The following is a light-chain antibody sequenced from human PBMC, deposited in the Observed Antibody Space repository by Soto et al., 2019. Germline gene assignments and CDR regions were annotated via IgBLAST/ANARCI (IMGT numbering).Light chain of an antibody. V-gene: IGLV2-14*01. CDR2: EVS. CDR3: TSYVSSSIYV. J-gene: IGLJ1*01. Sequence: SVLAQPASVSGSPGQSITISYTGSSSSIGGYNFVSWYQQHPGKTPKLIIFEVSHRPSGVSPRFSGSKSGNTASLTISGLQAEDEADYYCTSYVSSSIYVFGTGTKVTVL. CDR1: SSSIGGYNF.